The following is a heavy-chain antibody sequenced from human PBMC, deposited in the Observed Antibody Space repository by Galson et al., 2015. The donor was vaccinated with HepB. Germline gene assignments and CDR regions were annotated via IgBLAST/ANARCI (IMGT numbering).Heavy chain of an antibody. J-gene: IGHJ6*03. CDR3: ARRFYCSGGSCLAGYYYYYYYMDV. CDR2: MNPNSGNT. CDR1: GYTFTSYD. V-gene: IGHV1-8*01. Sequence: SVKVSCKASGYTFTSYDINWVRQATGQGLEWMGWMNPNSGNTGYAQKFQGRVTMTRNTSISTAYMELSSLRSEDTAVYYCARRFYCSGGSCLAGYYYYYYYMDVWGKGTTVTVSS. D-gene: IGHD2-15*01.